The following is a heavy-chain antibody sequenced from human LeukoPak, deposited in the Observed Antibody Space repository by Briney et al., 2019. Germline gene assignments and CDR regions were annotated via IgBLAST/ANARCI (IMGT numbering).Heavy chain of an antibody. J-gene: IGHJ4*02. CDR3: ATTRYDSSGYYIDY. Sequence: SETLSLTCTVSGGSISRYYWSWIRQPPGKGLEWIGYIHYSGSTNYNPSLKSRVTISVDTSKNQFSLKLSSVTAADTAVYYCATTRYDSSGYYIDYWGQGTLVTVSS. CDR2: IHYSGST. D-gene: IGHD3-22*01. CDR1: GGSISRYY. V-gene: IGHV4-59*01.